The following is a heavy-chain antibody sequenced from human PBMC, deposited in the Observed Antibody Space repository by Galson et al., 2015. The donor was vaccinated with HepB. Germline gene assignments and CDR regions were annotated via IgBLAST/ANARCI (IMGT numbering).Heavy chain of an antibody. CDR1: GFTVSDNY. CDR2: IYSDDNT. D-gene: IGHD3-10*01. J-gene: IGHJ4*02. V-gene: IGHV3-53*01. Sequence: SLRLSCAASGFTVSDNYMNWVRQAPGKGLEWVSLIYSDDNTYYADSVKGRFTISRDSSKNTLYLQMNSLRADDTAVYYCARAMGLYGPGYFDYWGQGTLVTVSS. CDR3: ARAMGLYGPGYFDY.